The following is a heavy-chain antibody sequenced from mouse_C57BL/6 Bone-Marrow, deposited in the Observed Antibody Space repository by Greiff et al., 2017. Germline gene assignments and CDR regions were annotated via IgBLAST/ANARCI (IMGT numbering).Heavy chain of an antibody. CDR2: ILPGSGRT. Sequence: QVQLQQSGAELMKPGASVKLSCKATGYTFTGYWIEWVKQRPGHGLEWIGEILPGSGRTNYNEKFKGKATFTAATSSNTAYMQLSSLTTEDSSIYYCARTYCYGSSWYLDVWGTGTAVTVSS. J-gene: IGHJ1*03. V-gene: IGHV1-9*01. CDR3: ARTYCYGSSWYLDV. D-gene: IGHD1-1*01. CDR1: GYTFTGYW.